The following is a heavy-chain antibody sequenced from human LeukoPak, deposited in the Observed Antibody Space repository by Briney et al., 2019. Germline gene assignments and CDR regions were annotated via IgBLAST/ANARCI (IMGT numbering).Heavy chain of an antibody. CDR1: GFTFSSYA. CDR3: AKTRPLDSSSWSHGDY. D-gene: IGHD6-13*01. Sequence: GGSLRLSCAASGFTFSSYAMSWVRQAPGKGLEWVSAISGSGDSTYYGDSVKGRFTISRGNSKNTLYLQMNSLRAEDTAVYYCAKTRPLDSSSWSHGDYWGQGTLVTVSS. CDR2: ISGSGDST. V-gene: IGHV3-23*01. J-gene: IGHJ4*02.